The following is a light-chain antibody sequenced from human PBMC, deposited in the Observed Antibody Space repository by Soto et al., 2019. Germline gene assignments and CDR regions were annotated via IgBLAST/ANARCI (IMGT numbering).Light chain of an antibody. CDR2: LGS. V-gene: IGKV2-28*01. Sequence: VMTQSPLSLPVTPGEPASLSCRSSQSLLHSNGYNYLDWYLQKPGQSPQLLIYLGSNRASGVLDRFSGSGSGTDFTLKISRVEAEDVGVYYCMQALQTPRTFGGGTKVEIK. J-gene: IGKJ4*01. CDR1: QSLLHSNGYNY. CDR3: MQALQTPRT.